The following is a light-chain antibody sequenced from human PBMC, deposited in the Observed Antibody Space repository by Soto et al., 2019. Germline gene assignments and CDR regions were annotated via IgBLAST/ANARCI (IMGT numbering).Light chain of an antibody. CDR1: QSVSSSY. Sequence: EIVLTRSPGTLSLSPGERATLSCRASQSVSSSYLAWYQQKPGQAPRLLIYGASNRATGIPDRFSGSGSGTDFTLTISRLETEDFAVFYCQQYGTPEIIFGQGTRLEIK. V-gene: IGKV3-20*01. CDR2: GAS. J-gene: IGKJ5*01. CDR3: QQYGTPEII.